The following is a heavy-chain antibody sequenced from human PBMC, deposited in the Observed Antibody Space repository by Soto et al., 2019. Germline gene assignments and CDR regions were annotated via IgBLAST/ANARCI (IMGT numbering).Heavy chain of an antibody. J-gene: IGHJ4*02. V-gene: IGHV4-4*02. D-gene: IGHD6-25*01. CDR1: GGSISSSNW. CDR2: ISRSGGT. CDR3: ARYSSEYYFDY. Sequence: QVQLQESGPGLVKPSETLSLTCAVSGGSISSSNWWSWVRQPPGKGLEWIGEISRSGGTNYNPSLKSRVTISLDKSRNQFSLNLSSVTAADTAVYFCARYSSEYYFDYWGQGILVTVSS.